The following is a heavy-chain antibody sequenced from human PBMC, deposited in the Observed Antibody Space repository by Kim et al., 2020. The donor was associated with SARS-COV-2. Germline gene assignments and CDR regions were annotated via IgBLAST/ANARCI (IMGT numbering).Heavy chain of an antibody. CDR3: ARLEYSSSWYYFDY. J-gene: IGHJ4*02. Sequence: NPSLRSRVTISVDTSKNRFSLKLSSVTAADTAVYYCARLEYSSSWYYFDYWGQGTLVTVSS. V-gene: IGHV4-39*01. D-gene: IGHD6-13*01.